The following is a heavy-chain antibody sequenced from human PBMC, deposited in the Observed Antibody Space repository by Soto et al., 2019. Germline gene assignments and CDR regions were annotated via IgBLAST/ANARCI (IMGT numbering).Heavy chain of an antibody. V-gene: IGHV3-23*01. Sequence: EVQLLESGGGLVQPGGSLRLSCAASGFTFSSYAMSWVRQAPGKGLEWVSAISGSGGSTYYADSVKGRFTISRDNSKNTLYLQMNSLRAEDTAVYYCAKARDTAAGYYYYGMDVWGQGTTVTVSS. CDR2: ISGSGGST. CDR1: GFTFSSYA. J-gene: IGHJ6*02. D-gene: IGHD6-13*01. CDR3: AKARDTAAGYYYYGMDV.